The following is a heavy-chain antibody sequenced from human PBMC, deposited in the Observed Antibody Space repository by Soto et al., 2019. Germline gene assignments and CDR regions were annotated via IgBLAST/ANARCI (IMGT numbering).Heavy chain of an antibody. Sequence: SETLPHTCTVSGGSISSTSYCWGWIRKPPGKGLEWIGYIYYSGSTTYNPSLKSRVTISVDTSKNQFSLKLSSVTAADTAVYYCARETYYYDSSGYHQYYFDYWGQGTLVTVSS. CDR2: IYYSGST. CDR1: GGSISSTSYC. V-gene: IGHV4-61*01. D-gene: IGHD3-22*01. CDR3: ARETYYYDSSGYHQYYFDY. J-gene: IGHJ4*02.